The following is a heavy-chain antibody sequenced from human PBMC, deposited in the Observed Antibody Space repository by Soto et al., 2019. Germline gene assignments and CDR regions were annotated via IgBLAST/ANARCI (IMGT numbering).Heavy chain of an antibody. CDR1: GCTFNKYA. Sequence: GCLRRSCAASGCTFNKYAMMRVRQAPGKGLEWVAGILGSGGTYHADSVKGRFTISKDNSLSTLYLQMDFLRADDTAVYYCEKDAVYGDGFWLPESWGQGTLVTVSS. V-gene: IGHV3-23*01. CDR2: ILGSGGT. D-gene: IGHD4-17*01. J-gene: IGHJ5*02. CDR3: EKDAVYGDGFWLPES.